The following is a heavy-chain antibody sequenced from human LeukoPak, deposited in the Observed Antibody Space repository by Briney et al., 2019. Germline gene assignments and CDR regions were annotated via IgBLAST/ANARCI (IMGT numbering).Heavy chain of an antibody. V-gene: IGHV1-69*05. J-gene: IGHJ6*04. CDR1: GGTFSSYA. CDR3: ARRRRFLEWFLPPDV. Sequence: ASVKVSCKASGGTFSSYAISWVRQAPGQGLEWMGGIIPIFGTANYAQKFQGRVTITTDESTSTAYMELSSLRSEDTAVHYCARRRRFLEWFLPPDVWGKGTTVTVSS. D-gene: IGHD3-3*01. CDR2: IIPIFGTA.